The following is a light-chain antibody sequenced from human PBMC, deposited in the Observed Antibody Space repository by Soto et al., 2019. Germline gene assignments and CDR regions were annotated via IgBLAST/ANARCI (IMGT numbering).Light chain of an antibody. J-gene: IGLJ1*01. CDR3: SSYAGSNNYV. Sequence: QSALTQPPSASGSPGQSVTISCTGTSSDVGGYNYVSWYQQHPVNAPKLMIYEVSKRPSGVPDRFSGSKSGNTASLTVSGLQAEDEAEYYCSSYAGSNNYVLGTGTKLTVL. CDR1: SSDVGGYNY. CDR2: EVS. V-gene: IGLV2-8*01.